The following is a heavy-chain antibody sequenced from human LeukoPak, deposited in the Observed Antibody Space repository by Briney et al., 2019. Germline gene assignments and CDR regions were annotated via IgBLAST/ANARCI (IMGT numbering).Heavy chain of an antibody. CDR1: GGSISSSSYY. CDR2: IYYSGST. V-gene: IGHV4-39*01. J-gene: IGHJ3*02. Sequence: SETLSLTCTVSGGSISSSSYYWGWIRQPPGKGLEWIGSIYYSGSTYYNPSLKSRFTISVKTSKNQFSLKLSSVTAADTAVYYCARVGELMVYAPHGPDDAFDIWGQGTMVTVSS. CDR3: ARVGELMVYAPHGPDDAFDI. D-gene: IGHD2-8*01.